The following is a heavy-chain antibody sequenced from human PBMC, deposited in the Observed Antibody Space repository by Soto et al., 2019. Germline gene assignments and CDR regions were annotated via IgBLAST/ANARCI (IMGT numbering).Heavy chain of an antibody. J-gene: IGHJ4*02. CDR3: ARDVDTAMVGYFDY. D-gene: IGHD5-18*01. V-gene: IGHV3-48*02. Sequence: GGSLRLSCAASGFTFSTYSMNWVRQAPGKGLEWVSYITSSSSTIYYADSVKGRFTISRDNAKNSLYLQMNSLRDEDTAIYYCARDVDTAMVGYFDYWGQGTLVTVSS. CDR2: ITSSSSTI. CDR1: GFTFSTYS.